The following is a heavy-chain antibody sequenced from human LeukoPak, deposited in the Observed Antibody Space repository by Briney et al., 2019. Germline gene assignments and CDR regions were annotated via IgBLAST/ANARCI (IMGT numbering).Heavy chain of an antibody. CDR1: GGSISTSYYY. Sequence: SETLSLTCTVSGGSISTSYYYWGWIRQPPGKGLEWIGNIHNSESTYYNPSLESRVTISVDTSKNQFSLKLSSVTAADTAVYYCARQVTSGYAYAYYFDYWGQGPLVTVSS. D-gene: IGHD5-18*01. V-gene: IGHV4-39*01. J-gene: IGHJ4*02. CDR2: IHNSEST. CDR3: ARQVTSGYAYAYYFDY.